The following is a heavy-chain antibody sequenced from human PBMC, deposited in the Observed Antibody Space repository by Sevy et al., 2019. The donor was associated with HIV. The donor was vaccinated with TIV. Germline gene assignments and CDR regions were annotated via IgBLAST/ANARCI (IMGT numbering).Heavy chain of an antibody. CDR2: ISYDGSNK. CDR3: ARGSVDTAMEGYFDY. Sequence: GGSLRLSCAASGFTFSSYAMHWVRQAPGKGLGWVAVISYDGSNKYYADSVKGRFTISRDNSKNTLYLQMNSLRAEDTAVYYCARGSVDTAMEGYFDYWGQGTLVTVSS. D-gene: IGHD5-18*01. V-gene: IGHV3-30-3*01. CDR1: GFTFSSYA. J-gene: IGHJ4*02.